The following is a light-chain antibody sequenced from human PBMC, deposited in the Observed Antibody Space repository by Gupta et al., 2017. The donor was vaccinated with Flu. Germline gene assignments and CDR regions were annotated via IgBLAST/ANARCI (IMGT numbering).Light chain of an antibody. Sequence: EILMTQSPPTLSVSPGARATLSCRASQSVSSNLAWYQQKPGQSHRLLIYGASTRATGIPVRFSGSGSGTEFTLAISSLQSEDFAVYYCLEYDNWPLWTFGPGTKVEIK. J-gene: IGKJ1*01. V-gene: IGKV3-15*01. CDR3: LEYDNWPLWT. CDR1: QSVSSN. CDR2: GAS.